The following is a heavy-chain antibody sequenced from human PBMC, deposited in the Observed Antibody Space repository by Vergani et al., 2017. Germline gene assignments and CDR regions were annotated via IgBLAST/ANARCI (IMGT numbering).Heavy chain of an antibody. CDR2: MNQDGSEK. J-gene: IGHJ4*02. CDR1: GFTFSNYW. V-gene: IGHV3-7*01. D-gene: IGHD6-13*01. Sequence: EVQLVESGGGLVQPGGSLRLSCAASGFTFSNYWMTWVRQAPGKGLDWVANMNQDGSEKCYVDSVRGRFAISRDNAKNSLYLQMNSLRAEDTAVYFCARLGLTASRREAPVFDYWGQGTLVTVSS. CDR3: ARLGLTASRREAPVFDY.